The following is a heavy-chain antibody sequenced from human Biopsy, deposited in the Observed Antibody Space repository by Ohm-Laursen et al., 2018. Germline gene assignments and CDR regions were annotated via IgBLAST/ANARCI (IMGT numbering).Heavy chain of an antibody. Sequence: SVKVSCKAPGGTFSNYGVNWVRQAPGQGLEWLGGNIPILGTGNYAQRFQDRVTVAADTSTSTATMELRSLRSDDTAVYYCATKLTGYFHHWGQGTLVIVSS. CDR2: NIPILGTG. CDR1: GGTFSNYG. V-gene: IGHV1-69*06. D-gene: IGHD3-9*01. J-gene: IGHJ1*01. CDR3: ATKLTGYFHH.